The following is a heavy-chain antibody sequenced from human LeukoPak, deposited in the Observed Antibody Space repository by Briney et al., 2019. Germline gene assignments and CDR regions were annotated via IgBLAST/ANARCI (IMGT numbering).Heavy chain of an antibody. Sequence: GGSLRLSCAASGFTFSDYYMSWVRQAPGKGLEWVSSISSSSSYIYYADSVKGRFTISRDNAKNSLYLQMNSLRAEDTAVYYCARDLESNADYWGQGTLVTVSS. J-gene: IGHJ4*02. CDR2: ISSSSSYI. D-gene: IGHD3-3*01. V-gene: IGHV3-21*01. CDR3: ARDLESNADY. CDR1: GFTFSDYY.